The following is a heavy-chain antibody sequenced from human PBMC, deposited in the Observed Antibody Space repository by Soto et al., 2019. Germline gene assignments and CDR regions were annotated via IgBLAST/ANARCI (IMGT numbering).Heavy chain of an antibody. V-gene: IGHV4-4*02. CDR3: ARHIAVAGTRGFDY. J-gene: IGHJ4*02. CDR2: IYHTGST. D-gene: IGHD6-19*01. Sequence: QVQLQESGPGLVKPSGTLSLTCAVSGAPINTNWWSWVRQPPGKGLEWIGEIYHTGSTNDNPSLESRVTISIDKSKNQLSLKLSSVTAADTAVYYCARHIAVAGTRGFDYWGQGTLVTVSS. CDR1: GAPINTNW.